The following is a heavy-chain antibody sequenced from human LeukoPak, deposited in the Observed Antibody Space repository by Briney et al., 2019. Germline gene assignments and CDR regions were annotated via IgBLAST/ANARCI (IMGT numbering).Heavy chain of an antibody. CDR2: INAGNGNT. Sequence: EASVKVSCKASGYTFTSYAMHWVRQAPGQRLEWMGWINAGNGNTKYSQKFQGRVTITRDTSASTAYMELSSLRSEDTAVYYCARVRTYSSGPFGYWGQGTQVTVSS. CDR1: GYTFTSYA. V-gene: IGHV1-3*01. CDR3: ARVRTYSSGPFGY. D-gene: IGHD6-19*01. J-gene: IGHJ4*02.